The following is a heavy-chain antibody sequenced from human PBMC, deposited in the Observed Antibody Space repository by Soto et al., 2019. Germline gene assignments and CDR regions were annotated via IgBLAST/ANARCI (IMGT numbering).Heavy chain of an antibody. V-gene: IGHV1-24*01. CDR3: ATFSRIYSSTTGRIGYVDP. D-gene: IGHD6-13*01. CDR1: GYTLTELF. Sequence: QVQLVQSGAEVKKPGASVKVSCKVSGYTLTELFMHWVRQAPGKGLEWMGGFDPEDGETIYAQKFQGRVTMTEDTSTDTAYMELSSLRSEDTAVYYCATFSRIYSSTTGRIGYVDPWSQGTLVTVSS. CDR2: FDPEDGET. J-gene: IGHJ5*02.